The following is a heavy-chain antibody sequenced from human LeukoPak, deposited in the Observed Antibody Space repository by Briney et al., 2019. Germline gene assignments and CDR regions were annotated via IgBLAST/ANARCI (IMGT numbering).Heavy chain of an antibody. J-gene: IGHJ4*02. V-gene: IGHV3-64D*06. D-gene: IGHD2-15*01. CDR3: VKDPRYSPRVDY. Sequence: GESLRLSCSASGFTFTTYAMHWVRQAPGKGLEYVSAISSNGGNTYYADSVKGRFTISRDNSKNTLYLQMSSLTAEDTAVYYCVKDPRYSPRVDYWGQGTLVTVSS. CDR2: ISSNGGNT. CDR1: GFTFTTYA.